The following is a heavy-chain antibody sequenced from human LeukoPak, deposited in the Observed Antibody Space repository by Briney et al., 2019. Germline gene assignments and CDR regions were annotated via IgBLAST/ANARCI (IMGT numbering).Heavy chain of an antibody. CDR2: ISSSSSYI. CDR3: ARDSIGGYDSSGYVY. CDR1: GFTFSSYS. J-gene: IGHJ4*02. V-gene: IGHV3-21*01. D-gene: IGHD3-22*01. Sequence: GGSLRLSCAASGFTFSSYSMNWVRQAPGKGLEWVSSISSSSSYIYYADSVKGRFTISRDNAKNSLYLQMNSLRAEDTAVYYCARDSIGGYDSSGYVYWGQGTLVTVSS.